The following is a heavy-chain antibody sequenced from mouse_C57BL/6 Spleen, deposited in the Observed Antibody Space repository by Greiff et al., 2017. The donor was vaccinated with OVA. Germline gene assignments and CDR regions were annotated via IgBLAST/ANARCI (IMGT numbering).Heavy chain of an antibody. V-gene: IGHV1-81*01. J-gene: IGHJ1*03. CDR3: ARGAITTVVADWYFDV. D-gene: IGHD1-1*01. Sequence: QVQLKESGAELARPGASVKLSCKASGYTFTSYGISWVKQRTGQGLEWIGEIYPRSGNTYYNEKFKGKATLTADKSSSPAYMELRSLTSDDSAVYFWARGAITTVVADWYFDVWGTGTTVTVSS. CDR1: GYTFTSYG. CDR2: IYPRSGNT.